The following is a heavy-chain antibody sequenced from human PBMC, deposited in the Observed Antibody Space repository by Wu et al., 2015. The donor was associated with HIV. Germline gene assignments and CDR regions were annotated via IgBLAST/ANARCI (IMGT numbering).Heavy chain of an antibody. Sequence: QVQLVQSGAEVKKPGASVKVSCKASGYTFTSYDINWVRQATGQGLEWMGWMNPNSGNTGYAQKFQGRVTMTRNTSISTAYVELSSLRSEDTAVYYCARGVRDYYDSSGYYYVDYYYYGMDVWGQGTTVTVSS. CDR3: ARGVRDYYDSSGYYYVDYYYYGMDV. CDR1: GYTFTSYD. J-gene: IGHJ6*02. D-gene: IGHD3-22*01. V-gene: IGHV1-8*01. CDR2: MNPNSGNT.